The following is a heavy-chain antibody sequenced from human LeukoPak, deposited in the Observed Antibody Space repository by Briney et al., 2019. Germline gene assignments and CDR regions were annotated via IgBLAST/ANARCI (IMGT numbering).Heavy chain of an antibody. J-gene: IGHJ6*02. V-gene: IGHV3-23*01. CDR1: GFTFSSYA. CDR2: ISGSGGST. Sequence: GGSLRLSCAASGFTFSSYAMSWVRQAPGKGLEWVSAISGSGGSTYYADSVKGRFTISRDNSKNTLYLQMNSLRAEDTAVYYCAKDPESYYYYYGMDVWGQGTTVTVSS. CDR3: AKDPESYYYYYGMDV.